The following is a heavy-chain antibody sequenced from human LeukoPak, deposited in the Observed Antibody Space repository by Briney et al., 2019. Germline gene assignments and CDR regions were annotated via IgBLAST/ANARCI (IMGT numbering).Heavy chain of an antibody. CDR1: GGSFSGYY. CDR3: ATRREVYDHAFDI. V-gene: IGHV4-34*01. J-gene: IGHJ3*02. D-gene: IGHD3-22*01. Sequence: SETLSLTCAVYGGSFSGYYWSWIRQPPGKGLEWIGEINHSGSTNYNPSLKSRVTISVDTSKNQFSLKLSSVTAADTAVYYCATRREVYDHAFDIWGQGTMVAVSS. CDR2: INHSGST.